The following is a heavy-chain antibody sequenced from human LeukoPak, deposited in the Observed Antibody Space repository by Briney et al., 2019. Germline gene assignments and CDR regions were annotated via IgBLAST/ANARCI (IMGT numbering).Heavy chain of an antibody. D-gene: IGHD2-8*02. V-gene: IGHV3-21*06. J-gene: IGHJ4*02. CDR2: ISFGSNYI. CDR1: GFAFTSYS. CDR3: ARNKGTGNDWMDFFDS. Sequence: GGSLRLSCAASGFAFTSYSMNWVRQAPGKGLEWVASISFGSNYIYYADSLKGRFTISRDDAKNSLFLQMNSLTAEDTAVYFCARNKGTGNDWMDFFDSWGQGALVTVSS.